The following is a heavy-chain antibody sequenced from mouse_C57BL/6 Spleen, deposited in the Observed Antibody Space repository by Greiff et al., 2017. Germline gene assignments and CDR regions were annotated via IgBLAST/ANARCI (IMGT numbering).Heavy chain of an antibody. J-gene: IGHJ2*01. V-gene: IGHV1-64*01. CDR2: IHPNSGST. CDR1: GYTFTSYW. Sequence: VQLQQSGAELVKPGASVKLSCKASGYTFTSYWMHWVKQRPGQGLEWIGMIHPNSGSTNYNEKFKSKATLTVDKSSSTAYMQLSSLTSEDSAVYYCARSLITTVAFDYWGQGTTLTVSS. D-gene: IGHD1-1*01. CDR3: ARSLITTVAFDY.